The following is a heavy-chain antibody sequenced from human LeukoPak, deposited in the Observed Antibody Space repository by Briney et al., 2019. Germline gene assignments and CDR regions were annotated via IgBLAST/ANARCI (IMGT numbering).Heavy chain of an antibody. CDR3: AKDIAVDTAMGDWHFDL. Sequence: GRSLRLSCAASGFTFDDYAMHWVRQAPGKGLEWVSGISWNSGSIGYADSVKGRFTISRDNAKNSLYLQMNSLRAEDTALYYCAKDIAVDTAMGDWHFDLWGRGTLVTVSS. CDR1: GFTFDDYA. CDR2: ISWNSGSI. J-gene: IGHJ2*01. V-gene: IGHV3-9*01. D-gene: IGHD5-18*01.